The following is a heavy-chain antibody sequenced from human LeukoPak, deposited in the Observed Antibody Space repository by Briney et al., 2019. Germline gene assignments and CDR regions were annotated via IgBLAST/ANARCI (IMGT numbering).Heavy chain of an antibody. CDR1: GYTFTGYY. J-gene: IGHJ4*02. D-gene: IGHD2-2*01. CDR2: INPNSGGT. Sequence: ASVKVSCKASGYTFTGYYMHWVRQAPGQGLEWMGWINPNSGGTYSAQKFQGWVTMTRDTSISTACMELSRLTSGDTAVYYCARANALYCSSTTCLFDYWGQGTLVTVSS. CDR3: ARANALYCSSTTCLFDY. V-gene: IGHV1-2*04.